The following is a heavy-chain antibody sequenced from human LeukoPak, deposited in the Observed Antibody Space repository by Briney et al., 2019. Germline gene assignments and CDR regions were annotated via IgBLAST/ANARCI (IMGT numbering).Heavy chain of an antibody. J-gene: IGHJ4*02. V-gene: IGHV3-15*01. Sequence: GGSLRLSCAASGFTFSSYGMHWVRQAPGKGLEWVGRIKSKTDGGTTDYAAPVKGRVTISRDDSKNTLYLQMNSLKTEDTAVYYCTTDLLPIVVVPAATDDFDYWGQGTLVTVSS. CDR2: IKSKTDGGTT. D-gene: IGHD2-2*01. CDR3: TTDLLPIVVVPAATDDFDY. CDR1: GFTFSSYG.